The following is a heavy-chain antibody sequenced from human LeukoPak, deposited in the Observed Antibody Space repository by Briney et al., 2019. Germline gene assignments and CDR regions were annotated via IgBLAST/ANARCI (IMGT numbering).Heavy chain of an antibody. CDR1: GFTFSNYA. D-gene: IGHD5-18*01. CDR3: ARASEEEGYSYAPYYYTMDV. V-gene: IGHV3-30-3*01. J-gene: IGHJ6*02. CDR2: ISYDGSNK. Sequence: PGGSLRLSCAASGFTFSNYAMHWVRQAPGKGLEWVAVISYDGSNKYYADSVKGRFTISRDNSKNTLYLQMNSLRAEDTAVYYCARASEEEGYSYAPYYYTMDVWGQGTTVTVSS.